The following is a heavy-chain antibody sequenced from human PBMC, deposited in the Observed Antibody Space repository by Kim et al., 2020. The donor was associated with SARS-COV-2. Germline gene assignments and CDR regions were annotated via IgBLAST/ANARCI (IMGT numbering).Heavy chain of an antibody. CDR3: ASLDQLLYLRYGMDV. CDR2: INSDGSST. V-gene: IGHV3-74*01. CDR1: GFTFSSYW. J-gene: IGHJ6*02. Sequence: GGSLRLSCAASGFTFSSYWMHWVRQAPGKGLVWVSRINSDGSSTSYADSVKGRFTISRDNAKNTLYLQMNSLRAEDTAVYYCASLDQLLYLRYGMDVWGQGTTVTVSS. D-gene: IGHD2-2*02.